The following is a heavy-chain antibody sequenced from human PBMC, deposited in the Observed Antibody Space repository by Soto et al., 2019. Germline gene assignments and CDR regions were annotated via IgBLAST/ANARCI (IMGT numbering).Heavy chain of an antibody. V-gene: IGHV3-9*01. CDR2: ISWNSGNI. D-gene: IGHD2-2*01. CDR3: TTRASTSCFSAFEL. Sequence: EVQLVESGGGVVQPGRSLRLSCSASGFTFDDYAMNWVRQAPGKGLEWVSSISWNSGNIVYADSVRGRFTISRDNAKTSLHLQINTLIAEDTAFYYYTTRASTSCFSAFELWGQGTMVTVSS. J-gene: IGHJ3*01. CDR1: GFTFDDYA.